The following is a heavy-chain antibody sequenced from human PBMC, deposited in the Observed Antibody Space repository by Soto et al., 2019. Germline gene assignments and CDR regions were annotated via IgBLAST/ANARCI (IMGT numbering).Heavy chain of an antibody. V-gene: IGHV1-69*02. D-gene: IGHD4-17*01. CDR2: IIPILGVA. CDR3: ARVAEMGTVTKGFYYYRDV. J-gene: IGHJ6*03. CDR1: GSTFSNYT. Sequence: QVQLVQSGAEVKKPGSSVKVSCKASGSTFSNYTISWVRQAPGQGLEWMGRIIPILGVANYAQKFQGRVTITADKSTSTVDMEMSSRRSEDTAVYYCARVAEMGTVTKGFYYYRDVWGEGTTVTVSS.